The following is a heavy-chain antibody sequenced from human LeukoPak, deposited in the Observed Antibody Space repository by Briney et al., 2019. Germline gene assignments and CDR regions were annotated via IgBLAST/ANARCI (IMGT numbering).Heavy chain of an antibody. J-gene: IGHJ4*02. Sequence: GASLKISCKGSGYSFTSYWIGWVRQMPGKGLELMGIIYPGDSDTRYSLSFQGQVTISADKSISTAYLQWSSLKASDTAMYYCARHGTYSYTWYFDYWGQGTLVTVSS. CDR2: IYPGDSDT. CDR1: GYSFTSYW. D-gene: IGHD6-13*01. V-gene: IGHV5-51*01. CDR3: ARHGTYSYTWYFDY.